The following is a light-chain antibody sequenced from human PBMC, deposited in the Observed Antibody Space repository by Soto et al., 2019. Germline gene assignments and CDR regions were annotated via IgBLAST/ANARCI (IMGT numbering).Light chain of an antibody. CDR2: DAS. CDR3: QHYNTYSPGT. Sequence: DIQMTQTPATLSAFAGDRVTVTCRASQSVSSWVAWYQEKPGRGPKLLIYDASTWQSGVPSRFIGSGSGTEFTLTITSLQPDDLATYYCQHYNTYSPGTFGQGTRVEVK. V-gene: IGKV1-5*01. J-gene: IGKJ1*01. CDR1: QSVSSW.